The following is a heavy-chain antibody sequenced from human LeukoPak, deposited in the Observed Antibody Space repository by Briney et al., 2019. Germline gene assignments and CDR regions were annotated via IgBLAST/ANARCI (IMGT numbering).Heavy chain of an antibody. D-gene: IGHD5-18*01. CDR3: ARGGYSYGYIDY. CDR1: GGSISSSSYY. CDR2: IYYSGST. Sequence: SETLSLTCTVSGGSISSSSYYWGWIRQPPGKGLEWIGSIYYSGSTYYNPSLKSRVTISVDTSKNQFSLKLSSVTAADTAVYYCARGGYSYGYIDYWGQGTLVTVSS. J-gene: IGHJ4*02. V-gene: IGHV4-39*01.